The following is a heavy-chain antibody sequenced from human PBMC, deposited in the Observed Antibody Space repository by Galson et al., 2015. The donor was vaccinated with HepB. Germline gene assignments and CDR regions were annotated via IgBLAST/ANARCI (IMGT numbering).Heavy chain of an antibody. CDR1: GFTFSSYS. V-gene: IGHV3-48*02. CDR2: ISSSSSTI. Sequence: SLRLSCAASGFTFSSYSMNWVRQAPGKGLEWVSYISSSSSTIYYADSMKGRFTISRDNAKNSLYLQMNSLRDEDTAVYYCARDPYDSSGYRPPVPTFDYWGQGTLVTVSS. CDR3: ARDPYDSSGYRPPVPTFDY. J-gene: IGHJ4*02. D-gene: IGHD3-22*01.